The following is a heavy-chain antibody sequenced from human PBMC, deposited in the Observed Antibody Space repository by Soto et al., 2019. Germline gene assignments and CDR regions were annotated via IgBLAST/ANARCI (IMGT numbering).Heavy chain of an antibody. D-gene: IGHD1-26*01. V-gene: IGHV3-74*01. CDR2: INTGGGST. J-gene: IGHJ6*02. Sequence: EEQLVESGGGLVQPGGSLRLSCVGSGFIFSNYWMHWVRQTPGKGLVWVARINTGGGSTSYADSVKGRFTISRDNTKNTLYLQMHSRRAEDTAVYYCIRDSVDGIIYYGMDVWGQGTTVTV. CDR3: IRDSVDGIIYYGMDV. CDR1: GFIFSNYW.